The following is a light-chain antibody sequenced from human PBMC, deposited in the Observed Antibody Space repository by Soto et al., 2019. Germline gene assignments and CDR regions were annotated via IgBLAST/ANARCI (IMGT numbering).Light chain of an antibody. CDR2: AAS. J-gene: IGKJ5*01. CDR1: QGISRS. CDR3: QQANRFPFT. V-gene: IGKV1-12*02. Sequence: DIQMTQSPSSGSASVGDRVTISCQASQGISRSLAWYQQKPGKAPKLLIYAASSLQSGVPSRFSGSGSGTDFTLTISSRQPEDVATYYCQQANRFPFTFGQGTRLEI.